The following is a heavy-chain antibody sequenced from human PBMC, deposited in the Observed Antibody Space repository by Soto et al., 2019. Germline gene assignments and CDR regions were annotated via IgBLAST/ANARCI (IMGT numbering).Heavy chain of an antibody. V-gene: IGHV3-30-3*01. CDR2: ISYDGSNK. CDR3: AREEVPHASRGYYYNYFDY. CDR1: GFTFSSYA. J-gene: IGHJ4*02. D-gene: IGHD3-22*01. Sequence: QVQLVESGGGVVQPGRSLRLSCAASGFTFSSYAMHWVRQAPGKGLEWVAVISYDGSNKYYADSVKGRFTISRDNSKNTLYLQMNSLRAEDTAVYYCAREEVPHASRGYYYNYFDYWGQGTLVTVSS.